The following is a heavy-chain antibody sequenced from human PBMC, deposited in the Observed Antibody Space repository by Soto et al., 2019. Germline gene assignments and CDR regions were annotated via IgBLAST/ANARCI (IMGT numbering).Heavy chain of an antibody. CDR3: ARDGDPQSAFWSGPLGGGRFDP. D-gene: IGHD3-3*01. CDR2: IVPMFGTA. V-gene: IGHV1-69*12. J-gene: IGHJ5*02. Sequence: QVQLVQSGAEVKKPGSSVNVSCTTSGGTFRNSGVTWVRQAPGQGLEWLGGIVPMFGTANYAQKFQGRVTITADESTITAYMELNSLKTDDTAVYYCARDGDPQSAFWSGPLGGGRFDPWGQGTLVTVSS. CDR1: GGTFRNSG.